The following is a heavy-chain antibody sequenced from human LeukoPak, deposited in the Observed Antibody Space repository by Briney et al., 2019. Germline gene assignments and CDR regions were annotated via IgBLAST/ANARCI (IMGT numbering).Heavy chain of an antibody. V-gene: IGHV4-34*01. D-gene: IGHD1-26*01. CDR2: INHSGST. J-gene: IGHJ3*02. CDR3: ASTYSLYDAFDI. Sequence: SETLSLTCAVYGGSFSGYYWSWIRQPPGKGLEWIGEINHSGSTNYNPSLKSRVTISVDTSKNQFSLKLIPVTAADTAVYYCASTYSLYDAFDIWGQGTMVTVSS. CDR1: GGSFSGYY.